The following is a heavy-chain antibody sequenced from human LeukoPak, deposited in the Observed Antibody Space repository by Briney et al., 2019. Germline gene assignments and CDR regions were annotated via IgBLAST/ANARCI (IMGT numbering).Heavy chain of an antibody. J-gene: IGHJ6*04. D-gene: IGHD3-22*01. CDR2: ISSNGGST. CDR3: ARHGYYDSRAMDV. V-gene: IGHV3-64*01. CDR1: GFTFSSYA. Sequence: PGGSLRLSCAASGFTFSSYAMHWVRQAPGKGLEYVSAISSNGGSTYYANSVKGRFTISRDNSKNTLYLQMNSLRAEDTAVYYCARHGYYDSRAMDVWGKGTTVTVSS.